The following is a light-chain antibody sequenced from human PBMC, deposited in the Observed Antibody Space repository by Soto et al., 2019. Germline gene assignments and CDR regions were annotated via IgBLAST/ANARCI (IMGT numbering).Light chain of an antibody. CDR3: QQYNNWPQT. Sequence: EIEMTQSPATLSASPGERATLSCRASQSVSSNLAWYQQKPGQAPRLLIYGASTRATGIPARFSGSGSGTKFTLTISRLQSEDFAVYYCQQYNNWPQTFGQGTKVDIK. V-gene: IGKV3D-15*01. CDR2: GAS. CDR1: QSVSSN. J-gene: IGKJ1*01.